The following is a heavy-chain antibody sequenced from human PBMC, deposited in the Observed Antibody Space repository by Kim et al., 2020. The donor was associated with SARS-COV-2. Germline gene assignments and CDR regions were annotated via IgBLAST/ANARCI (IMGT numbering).Heavy chain of an antibody. Sequence: RTGSAASLNGRITISRGNAKNTLDLQMNSVRAEDTAVDYCAKLDFFGMDVWGQGTTVVVSS. D-gene: IGHD3-3*02. CDR3: AKLDFFGMDV. V-gene: IGHV3-74*01. CDR2: RT. J-gene: IGHJ6*02.